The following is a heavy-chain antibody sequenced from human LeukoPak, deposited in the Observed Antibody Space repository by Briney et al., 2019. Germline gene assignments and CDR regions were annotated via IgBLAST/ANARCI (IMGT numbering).Heavy chain of an antibody. D-gene: IGHD4-17*01. CDR2: ISGSGGST. CDR1: GFTFSSYA. V-gene: IGHV3-23*01. J-gene: IGHJ6*02. Sequence: LGGSLRLSCAASGFTFSSYAMSWVRQAPGKGLEWVSAISGSGGSTYYADSVKGRFTISRDNSKNTLYLQMNSLRAEDTAVYYCAKVSDYAYYYGMDVWGQGTTVTVSS. CDR3: AKVSDYAYYYGMDV.